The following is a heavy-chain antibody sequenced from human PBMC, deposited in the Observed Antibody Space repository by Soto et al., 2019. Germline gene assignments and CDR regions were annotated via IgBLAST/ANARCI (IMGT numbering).Heavy chain of an antibody. CDR3: ARTYHYDRGGKTYVYYGMDV. J-gene: IGHJ6*02. V-gene: IGHV1-69*12. D-gene: IGHD3-22*01. CDR1: GGTFDNYA. CDR2: IIPMLDSA. Sequence: QVQLVQSGAEVKKPGSSVKVSCKASGGTFDNYAITWVRQAPGQGLEWMAGIIPMLDSANYAEKFQARVTITADESTSTAYMEVSSLRSEDTAVYYCARTYHYDRGGKTYVYYGMDVWGQGTTVTVSS.